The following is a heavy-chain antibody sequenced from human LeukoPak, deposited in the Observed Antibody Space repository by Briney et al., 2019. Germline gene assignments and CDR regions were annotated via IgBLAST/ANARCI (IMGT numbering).Heavy chain of an antibody. V-gene: IGHV1-8*01. J-gene: IGHJ5*02. Sequence: ASVKVSCKTSGYTFTSYDINWMRQATGQGLEWMGWMNPNSGNTGYAQKFQARVTMTRNTFINTAYMELSSLRSEDTAVYYCARGPGYSSGWSTGMPKGWFDPWGQGTLVTVPS. CDR1: GYTFTSYD. CDR2: MNPNSGNT. D-gene: IGHD6-19*01. CDR3: ARGPGYSSGWSTGMPKGWFDP.